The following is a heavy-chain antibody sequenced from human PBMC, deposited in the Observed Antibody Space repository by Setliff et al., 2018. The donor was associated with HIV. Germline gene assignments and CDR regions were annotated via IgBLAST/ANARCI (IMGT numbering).Heavy chain of an antibody. CDR1: GGSIRSSSYY. V-gene: IGHV4-39*07. Sequence: PSETLSLTCTVSGGSIRSSSYYWGWIRQPPGKGLEWIGSIYTSGSTNYNPSLKSRVTMSVDTSKNQFSLELSSVTAADTAVYYCAAVKDYYDSSGVEAFDIWGQGTMVTVSS. J-gene: IGHJ3*02. CDR2: IYTSGST. D-gene: IGHD3-22*01. CDR3: AAVKDYYDSSGVEAFDI.